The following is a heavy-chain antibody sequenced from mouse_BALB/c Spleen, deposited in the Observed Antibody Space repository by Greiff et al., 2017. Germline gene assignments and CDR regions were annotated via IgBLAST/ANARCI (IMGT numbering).Heavy chain of an antibody. CDR3: ARHGGTAWFDY. D-gene: IGHD1-1*02. Sequence: EVKLVESGGGLVQPGGSLKLSCAASGFTFSSYTMSWVRQTPEKRLEWVAYISNGGGSTYYPDTVKGRFTISRDNAKNTLYLQMSSLKSEDTAMYYCARHGGTAWFDYWGQGTLVTVSA. CDR2: ISNGGGST. J-gene: IGHJ3*01. CDR1: GFTFSSYT. V-gene: IGHV5-12-2*01.